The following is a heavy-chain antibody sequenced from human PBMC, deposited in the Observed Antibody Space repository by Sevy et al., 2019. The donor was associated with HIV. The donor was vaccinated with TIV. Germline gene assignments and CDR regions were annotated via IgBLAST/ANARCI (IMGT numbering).Heavy chain of an antibody. CDR1: GFTFSSYA. CDR3: ARSSGWWEVDDAFDM. D-gene: IGHD6-19*01. J-gene: IGHJ3*02. V-gene: IGHV3-64*02. CDR2: ISSNGGGT. Sequence: GESLKISCAASGFTFSSYAMHWVRQAPGRGLECVSGISSNGGGTYFADSVRGRFTISRDNSKNTLYLQMGSLRPEDMAVYYCARSSGWWEVDDAFDMWGQGTMVTVSS.